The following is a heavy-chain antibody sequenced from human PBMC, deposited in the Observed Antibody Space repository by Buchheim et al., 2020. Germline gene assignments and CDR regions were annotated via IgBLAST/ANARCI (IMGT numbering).Heavy chain of an antibody. CDR1: GGSISSYY. J-gene: IGHJ4*02. CDR2: IYYSGST. CDR3: ARGYCSGGSCYTYFDY. Sequence: QVQLQESGPGLVKPSETLSLTCTVSGGSISSYYWSWIRQPPGKGLEWIGYIYYSGSTNYNPSLKSRVTISVDTSKNQFSLKLSSVTAADTAVYYCARGYCSGGSCYTYFDYWGQGTL. V-gene: IGHV4-59*01. D-gene: IGHD2-15*01.